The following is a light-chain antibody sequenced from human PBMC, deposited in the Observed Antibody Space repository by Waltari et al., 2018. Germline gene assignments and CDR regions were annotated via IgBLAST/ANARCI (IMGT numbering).Light chain of an antibody. CDR1: QIISTW. CDR3: YAT. CDR2: QAS. J-gene: IGKJ3*01. Sequence: IQMSQSPSTLSASVGDRVTITCRARQIISTWLASSQQKPGEAPRLIIYQASTLEDGVPSRFSGSGSGTEFTLTSSSLQPDDCEQYNAYATCGPGTKVEIK. V-gene: IGKV1-5*03.